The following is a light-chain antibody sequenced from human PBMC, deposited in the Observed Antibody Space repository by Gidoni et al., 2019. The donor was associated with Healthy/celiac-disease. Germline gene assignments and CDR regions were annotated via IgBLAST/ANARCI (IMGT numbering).Light chain of an antibody. CDR3: QQYDNLPPLT. J-gene: IGKJ4*01. CDR2: DAS. CDR1: QDISNY. Sequence: DIQMTQSPSSLSASVGDRVTITCQARQDISNYLNWYKQKPGKAPKLLIYDASNLETGVPSRVSGRGSGTDFTFTISSLQPEDIATYYCQQYDNLPPLTFGGGTKVESK. V-gene: IGKV1-33*01.